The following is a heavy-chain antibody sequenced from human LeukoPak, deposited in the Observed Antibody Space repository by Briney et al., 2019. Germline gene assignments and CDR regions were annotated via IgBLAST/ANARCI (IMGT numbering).Heavy chain of an antibody. Sequence: SSETLSLTCTVSGGSISSYYWSWIRQPPGKGLEWIGYIYYCGSTNYNPSLKSRVTISVDTSKNQFSLKLSFVTAADTAVYYCAGTSLDDFWSGYYTGHYYYYGMDVWGQGTTVTVSS. D-gene: IGHD3-3*01. J-gene: IGHJ6*02. V-gene: IGHV4-59*08. CDR1: GGSISSYY. CDR2: IYYCGST. CDR3: AGTSLDDFWSGYYTGHYYYYGMDV.